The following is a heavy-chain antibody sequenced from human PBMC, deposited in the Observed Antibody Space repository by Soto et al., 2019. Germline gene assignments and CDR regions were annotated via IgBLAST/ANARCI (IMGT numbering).Heavy chain of an antibody. Sequence: PSETLSLTCTVSGGSISSYYWSWIRQPPGKGLEWIGYIYYSGSTNYNPSLKSRVTISVDTSKNQFSLKLSSVTAADTAVYYCARDRHAAGIDYWGQGTLVTVSS. D-gene: IGHD6-19*01. CDR2: IYYSGST. CDR3: ARDRHAAGIDY. CDR1: GGSISSYY. V-gene: IGHV4-59*01. J-gene: IGHJ4*02.